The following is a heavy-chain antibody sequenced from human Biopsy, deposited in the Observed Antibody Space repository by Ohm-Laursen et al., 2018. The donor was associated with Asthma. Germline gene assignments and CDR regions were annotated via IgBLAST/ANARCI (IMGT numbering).Heavy chain of an antibody. CDR3: ARGPPVDRED. V-gene: IGHV4-31*03. Sequence: TLSLTCTVSGGSISSGGYYWSWIRQHPGKGLEWIGHIYYSGSTYYNPSLKSRVTISVDTSKNQFSLKLSSVTAADTAVYYCARGPPVDREDWGQGTLVTVSS. CDR1: GGSISSGGYY. D-gene: IGHD5-24*01. CDR2: IYYSGST. J-gene: IGHJ4*02.